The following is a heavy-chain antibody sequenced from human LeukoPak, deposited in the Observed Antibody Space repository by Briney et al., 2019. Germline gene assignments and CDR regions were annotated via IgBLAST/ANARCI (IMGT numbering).Heavy chain of an antibody. Sequence: SVKVSCKASGGTFSSYAISWVRQAPGQGLEWMGGIIPIFGTANYAQKFQGRVTITTDESTSTAYMELSSLRSEDTAVYYCARASSESIAARPYWFDPWGPGTLVTVSS. D-gene: IGHD6-6*01. CDR3: ARASSESIAARPYWFDP. J-gene: IGHJ5*02. CDR1: GGTFSSYA. V-gene: IGHV1-69*05. CDR2: IIPIFGTA.